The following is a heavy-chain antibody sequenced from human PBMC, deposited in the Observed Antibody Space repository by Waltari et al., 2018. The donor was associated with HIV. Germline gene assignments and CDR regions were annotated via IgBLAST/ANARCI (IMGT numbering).Heavy chain of an antibody. D-gene: IGHD3-22*01. V-gene: IGHV4-61*02. J-gene: IGHJ4*02. CDR2: IYTSGRT. CDR1: GGSISSGSYY. CDR3: ARIPHGLSSGCHY. Sequence: QVQLQESGPGLVKPSQTLSLTCTVSGGSISSGSYYWSWIRQPAGKGLEWIGRIYTSGRTNYNPSLKSRVTISVDTSKNQFSLKLSSVTAADTAVYYCARIPHGLSSGCHYWGQGTLVTVSS.